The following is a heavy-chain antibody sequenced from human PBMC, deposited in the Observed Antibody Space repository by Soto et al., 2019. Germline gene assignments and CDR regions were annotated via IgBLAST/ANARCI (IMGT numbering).Heavy chain of an antibody. J-gene: IGHJ4*02. Sequence: GESLRISCRAAACTFTTSGVGWVRQMPGRGLEWMGIFSPADSDARYSPSFQGQVTISVDTSISTAYLQWRSLEESATAIDYSARSIVPSGPLNRGQAPHGTLSS. CDR3: ARSIVPSGPLN. V-gene: IGHV5-51*01. CDR1: ACTFTTSG. D-gene: IGHD3-22*01. CDR2: FSPADSDA.